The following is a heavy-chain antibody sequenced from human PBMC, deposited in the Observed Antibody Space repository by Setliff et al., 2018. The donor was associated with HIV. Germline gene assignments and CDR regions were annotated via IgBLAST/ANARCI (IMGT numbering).Heavy chain of an antibody. Sequence: GASVKVSCKASGYTFSSYDTNWVRLAPGQGLEWMGMVNSGSGSTVFAQKFQGRVTMTTDTSTNTVYLELTSLRSEDTAVYFCARRVSYATSGYSLGYWGQGTLVTVSS. V-gene: IGHV1-46*01. CDR2: VNSGSGST. D-gene: IGHD5-12*01. CDR3: ARRVSYATSGYSLGY. CDR1: GYTFSSYD. J-gene: IGHJ4*02.